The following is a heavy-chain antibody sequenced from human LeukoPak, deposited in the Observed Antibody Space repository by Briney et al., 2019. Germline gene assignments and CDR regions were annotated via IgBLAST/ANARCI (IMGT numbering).Heavy chain of an antibody. V-gene: IGHV1-18*01. J-gene: IGHJ6*02. Sequence: ASVKVSCKASGYTFTSYGISWVRQAPGQGLEWMGWISAYNGNTNYAQKLQGRVTMTTDTSTSTAYMELRSLRSDDTAVYYCAREGYSSSWYLLFYYYGMDVWGQGTTVTVSS. CDR1: GYTFTSYG. D-gene: IGHD6-13*01. CDR2: ISAYNGNT. CDR3: AREGYSSSWYLLFYYYGMDV.